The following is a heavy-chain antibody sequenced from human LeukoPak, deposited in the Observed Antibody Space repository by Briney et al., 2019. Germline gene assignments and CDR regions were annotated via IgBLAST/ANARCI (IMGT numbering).Heavy chain of an antibody. Sequence: GGSLRLSCAASGVTVSTNHMSWVRQAPGKGLEWVSIVYSGGSTYYADSVKGRFTISRDNSKNTSYLQMNSLRAGDTAVYYCARDSGGLDYWGQGTLVTVSS. CDR3: ARDSGGLDY. V-gene: IGHV3-66*01. CDR1: GVTVSTNH. CDR2: VYSGGST. J-gene: IGHJ4*02. D-gene: IGHD4-23*01.